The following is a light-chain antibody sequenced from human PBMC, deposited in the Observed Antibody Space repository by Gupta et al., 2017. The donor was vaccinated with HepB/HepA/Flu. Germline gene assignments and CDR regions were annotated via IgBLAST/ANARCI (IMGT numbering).Light chain of an antibody. CDR3: QQHNSYPLT. J-gene: IGKJ4*01. V-gene: IGKV1-17*01. CDR2: AAS. CDR1: QGIRNY. Sequence: IQMTQSPSSLSASVGDRVPITCRASQGIRNYLGWYQQKPGKAPKRLIYAASSLQSGVPSRFSGSGSGTEFTLTISSLQPEDVATYYCQQHNSYPLTFGGGTKVEIK.